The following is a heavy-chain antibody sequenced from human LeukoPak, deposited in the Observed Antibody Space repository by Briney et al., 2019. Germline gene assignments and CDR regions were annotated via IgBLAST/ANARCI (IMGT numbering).Heavy chain of an antibody. V-gene: IGHV4-39*02. CDR1: GGSISSSSYY. J-gene: IGHJ4*02. CDR2: IYYSGNT. D-gene: IGHD3-22*01. CDR3: ATDSSGYYFDY. Sequence: SETLSLTCTVSGGSISSSSYYWDRIRQPPGKGLEWIGSIYYSGNTYYNPSLKSRVTISVDTSKNQFSLKLSSVTAADTAVYYCATDSSGYYFDYWGQGTLVTVSS.